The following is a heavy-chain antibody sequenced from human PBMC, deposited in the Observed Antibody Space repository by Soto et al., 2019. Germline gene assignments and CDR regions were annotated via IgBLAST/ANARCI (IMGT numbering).Heavy chain of an antibody. CDR1: GGSISSGGYY. V-gene: IGHV4-31*03. Sequence: SETLSLTCTVSGGSISSGGYYWSWIRQHPGKGLEWIGYIYYSGSTYYNPSLKSRVTISVDTSKNQFSLKLSSVTAADMAVYYCSRGDLNWFAPWGQGTLVTVSS. CDR3: SRGDLNWFAP. CDR2: IYYSGST. J-gene: IGHJ5*02.